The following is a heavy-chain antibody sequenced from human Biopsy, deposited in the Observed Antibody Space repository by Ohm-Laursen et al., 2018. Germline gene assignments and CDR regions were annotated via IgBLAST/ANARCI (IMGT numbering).Heavy chain of an antibody. Sequence: SVKVSCKASGGTFSSFPISWVRQAPGEGLEWMGGIIAVSGLVNYAPKFQGRVSITADKSTTTAYMELSNLKSEDTAVYYCATPFQYYDSWGGYPPFDHWGQGTLVTVSS. V-gene: IGHV1-69*10. D-gene: IGHD3-3*01. J-gene: IGHJ4*02. CDR1: GGTFSSFP. CDR2: IIAVSGLV. CDR3: ATPFQYYDSWGGYPPFDH.